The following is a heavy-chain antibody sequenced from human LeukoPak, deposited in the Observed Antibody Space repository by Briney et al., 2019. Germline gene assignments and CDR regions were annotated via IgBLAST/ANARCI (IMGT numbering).Heavy chain of an antibody. CDR1: GYTFTGYY. V-gene: IGHV1-46*01. J-gene: IGHJ4*02. D-gene: IGHD2-21*01. CDR3: ARGYGKHIVVVMVGYFDY. CDR2: INPSGGST. Sequence: ASVKVSCKASGYTFTGYYMHWVRQAPGQGLEWMGIINPSGGSTSYAQKFQGRVTMTRDTSTSTVYMELSSLRSEDTAVYYCARGYGKHIVVVMVGYFDYWGQGTLVTVSS.